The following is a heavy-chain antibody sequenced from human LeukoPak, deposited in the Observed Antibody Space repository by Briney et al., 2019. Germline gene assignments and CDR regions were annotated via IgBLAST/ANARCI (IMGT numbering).Heavy chain of an antibody. D-gene: IGHD1-26*01. J-gene: IGHJ4*02. CDR1: GYTFFNYG. Sequence: GASVKVSCRASGYTFFNYGISWVRQAPGQGLEWMGWISAYNGDTTYAPKFQGRVSITTDTSTNTAFMELRSLTSYDTAVYYCARDGTGGATAGFDSWGQGTLVTVSS. CDR3: ARDGTGGATAGFDS. V-gene: IGHV1-18*01. CDR2: ISAYNGDT.